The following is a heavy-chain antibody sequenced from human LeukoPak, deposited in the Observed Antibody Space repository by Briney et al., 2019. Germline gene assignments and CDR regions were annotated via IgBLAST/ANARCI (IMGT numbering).Heavy chain of an antibody. CDR1: GYTFTSYG. D-gene: IGHD2-15*01. J-gene: IGHJ6*02. Sequence: GASVKVSCKASGYTFTSYGISWVRQAPGQGLEWMGWTSAYNGNTNYAQKLQGRVTMTTDTSTSTAYMELRSLRSDDTAVYYCARHIVVVVAATQASKGMDVWGQGTTVTVSS. V-gene: IGHV1-18*01. CDR2: TSAYNGNT. CDR3: ARHIVVVVAATQASKGMDV.